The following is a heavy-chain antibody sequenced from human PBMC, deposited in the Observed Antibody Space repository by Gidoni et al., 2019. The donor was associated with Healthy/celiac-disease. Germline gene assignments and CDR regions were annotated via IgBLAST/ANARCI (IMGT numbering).Heavy chain of an antibody. V-gene: IGHV3-15*01. CDR1: GFTFSNAW. Sequence: EVQLVESGGGLVKPGGSLSLSGAASGFTFSNAWMSWGRQAPGKGLEWVGRIKSKTDGGTTDYAAPVKGRFTISRDDSKNTLYLQMNSLKTEDTAVYYCTTDPEIVVVDADVWGQGTTVTVSS. CDR2: IKSKTDGGTT. D-gene: IGHD2-15*01. J-gene: IGHJ6*02. CDR3: TTDPEIVVVDADV.